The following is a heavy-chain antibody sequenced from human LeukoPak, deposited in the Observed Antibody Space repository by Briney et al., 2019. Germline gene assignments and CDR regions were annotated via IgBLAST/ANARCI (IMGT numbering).Heavy chain of an antibody. CDR1: GFTFSSYW. CDR3: TTEGTVATIVPDY. V-gene: IGHV3-74*01. Sequence: GGSLRLSCAASGFTFSSYWMHWVRQAPGKGLVWVSRINSDGSSTNYADSVKGRFTISRDNAKNTLYLQMNSLRAEDTAVYYCTTEGTVATIVPDYWGQGTLVTVSS. J-gene: IGHJ4*02. D-gene: IGHD5-12*01. CDR2: INSDGSST.